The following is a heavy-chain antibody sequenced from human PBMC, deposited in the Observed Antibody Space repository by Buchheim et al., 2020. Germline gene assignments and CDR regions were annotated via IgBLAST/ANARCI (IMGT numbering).Heavy chain of an antibody. J-gene: IGHJ2*01. CDR3: ASLVTAIRNGYWYFDL. D-gene: IGHD2-21*02. V-gene: IGHV4-39*01. CDR2: IYYSGST. CDR1: GGSISSSSYY. Sequence: QLQLQESGPGLVKPSETLSLTCTVSGGSISSSSYYWGWIRQPPGKGLEWIGSIYYSGSTYYNPSLKSRVTISVDTSKNQFSLKLSSVTAADTAVYYCASLVTAIRNGYWYFDLWGRGTL.